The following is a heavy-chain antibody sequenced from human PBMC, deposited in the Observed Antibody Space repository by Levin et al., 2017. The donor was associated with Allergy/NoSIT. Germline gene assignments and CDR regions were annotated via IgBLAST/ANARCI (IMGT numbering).Heavy chain of an antibody. CDR3: ARLLPDYHDYGDYALDY. CDR2: IYYSGST. J-gene: IGHJ4*02. Sequence: SETLSLTCTVSGGSISSYYWSWIRQPPGKGLEWIGYIYYSGSTNYNPSLKSRVTISVDTSKNQFSLKLSSVTAADTAVYYCARLLPDYHDYGDYALDYWGQGTLVTVSS. V-gene: IGHV4-59*08. D-gene: IGHD4-17*01. CDR1: GGSISSYY.